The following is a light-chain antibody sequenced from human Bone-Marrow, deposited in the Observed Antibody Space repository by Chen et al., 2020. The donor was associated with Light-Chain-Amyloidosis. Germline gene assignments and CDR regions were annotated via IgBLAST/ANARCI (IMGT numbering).Light chain of an antibody. CDR2: GSA. Sequence: EIVLTQSPGTLSLSPGEGANLSCRASQTISSNYLTWYQQKFGQAPRLLIYGSASRANGNPDRFTGSGSGTYFTLTINRLEPEDFAMYYCQQYGTSPLTFGGGTKVEIQ. V-gene: IGKV3-20*01. CDR1: QTISSNY. J-gene: IGKJ4*01. CDR3: QQYGTSPLT.